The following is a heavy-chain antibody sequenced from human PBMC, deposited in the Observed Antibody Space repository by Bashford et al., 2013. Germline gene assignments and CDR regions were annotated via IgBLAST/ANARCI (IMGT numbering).Heavy chain of an antibody. CDR2: IFVGGST. Sequence: GGSLRLSCAASGFTVSGNDMNWVRQAPGKGLEWVSDIFVGGSTHYADSVKGRFIISRDISKNTLYLQMNSLRAEDTAVYYCARDPKEVRAYYYYGMDVWGQGTTVTVSS. CDR1: GFTVSGND. CDR3: ARDPKEVRAYYYYGMDV. J-gene: IGHJ6*02. V-gene: IGHV3-66*01. D-gene: IGHD3-10*01.